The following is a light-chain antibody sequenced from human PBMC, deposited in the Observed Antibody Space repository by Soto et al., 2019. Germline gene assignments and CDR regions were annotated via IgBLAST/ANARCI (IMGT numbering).Light chain of an antibody. CDR2: KAS. Sequence: DIQMTQSPSTLSASVGDRVTIICRASQSISVWLAWYQQKAGKAPNLLIYKASRLESGVPSRFSGSGSETEFTLTTSGLQPGDSATYYCQQYNSYSPTFGQGTKVDIK. V-gene: IGKV1-5*03. J-gene: IGKJ1*01. CDR1: QSISVW. CDR3: QQYNSYSPT.